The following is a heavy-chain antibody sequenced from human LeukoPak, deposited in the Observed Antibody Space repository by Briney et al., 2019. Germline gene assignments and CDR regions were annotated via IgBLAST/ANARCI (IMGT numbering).Heavy chain of an antibody. Sequence: ASVKVSCKASGYTFTSYGNSWVRQAPGQGLEWMGWISAYNGNTNYAQKLQGRVTMTTDTSTSTAYMELRSLRSDDTAVYYCARARNSGSYYAYWGQGTLVTVSS. CDR2: ISAYNGNT. V-gene: IGHV1-18*01. CDR3: ARARNSGSYYAY. J-gene: IGHJ4*02. D-gene: IGHD1-26*01. CDR1: GYTFTSYG.